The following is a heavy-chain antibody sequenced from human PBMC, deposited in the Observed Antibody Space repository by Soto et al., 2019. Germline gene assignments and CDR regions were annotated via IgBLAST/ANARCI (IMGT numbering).Heavy chain of an antibody. J-gene: IGHJ5*02. CDR3: AKGKSTGDIDWFDP. V-gene: IGHV3-23*01. CDR1: GFTLQNYA. Sequence: GGSLRLSCTASGFTLQNYAMAWVRQAPGKGLEWVSTLIGGHYGTAYSYSVKGRFTVSRDNSKNCLYLQMNSLGVEDTAMYFCAKGKSTGDIDWFDPWGQGSPVTFSS. D-gene: IGHD3-10*01. CDR2: LIGGHYGT.